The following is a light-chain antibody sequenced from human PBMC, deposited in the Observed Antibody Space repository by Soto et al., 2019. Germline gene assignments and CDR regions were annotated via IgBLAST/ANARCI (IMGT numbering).Light chain of an antibody. J-gene: IGKJ4*01. CDR1: QDISNY. CDR3: QQYDDFPLS. Sequence: IQMTQSPSSPSASVGYLVTITCQASQDISNYLNWYQQKPGKAPKLLIYDASDLEMGVPSRFSGSGSGTDFTFTINSLQPEDIATYYCQQYDDFPLSFGGGTNVDI. V-gene: IGKV1-33*01. CDR2: DAS.